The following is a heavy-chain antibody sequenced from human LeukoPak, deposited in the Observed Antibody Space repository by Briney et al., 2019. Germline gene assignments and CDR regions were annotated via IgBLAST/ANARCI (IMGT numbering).Heavy chain of an antibody. D-gene: IGHD1-26*01. J-gene: IGHJ3*02. CDR2: ISYDGSNK. V-gene: IGHV3-30-3*01. CDR1: GFTFSSYW. Sequence: PGGSLRLSCAASGFTFSSYWMSWVRQAPGKGLEWVAVISYDGSNKYYADSVKGRFTISRDNSKNTLYLQMNSLRAEDTAVYYCASLMVGVQGSAFDIWGQGTMVTVSS. CDR3: ASLMVGVQGSAFDI.